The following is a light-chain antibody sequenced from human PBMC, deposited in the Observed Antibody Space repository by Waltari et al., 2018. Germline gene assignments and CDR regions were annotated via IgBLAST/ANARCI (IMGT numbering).Light chain of an antibody. CDR1: EVGDKY. Sequence: SYELTQPPSVSVSPGQTASISCSGDEVGDKYACWYRQKPGQSPVLVLYQDTKRPSGIPERFSGSNSGITATLTIRGTQPVDEADYYCQAWDNFTVAFGGGTKLSVL. CDR2: QDT. V-gene: IGLV3-1*01. CDR3: QAWDNFTVA. J-gene: IGLJ2*01.